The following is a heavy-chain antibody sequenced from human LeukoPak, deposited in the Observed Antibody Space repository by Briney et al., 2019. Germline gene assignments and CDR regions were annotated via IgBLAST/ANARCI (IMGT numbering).Heavy chain of an antibody. J-gene: IGHJ5*02. CDR1: GYSIGSGYY. D-gene: IGHD2-15*01. CDR2: IYTTGST. CDR3: ARQGGPYNWFDP. Sequence: PSETLSLTCAVSGYSIGSGYYWGWIRQPPGKGLEWIGRIYTTGSTNYNPSLKSRVTISVDTSKKQFSLKLSSVTAADTAVYYCARQGGPYNWFDPWGQGTLVTVSS. V-gene: IGHV4-38-2*01.